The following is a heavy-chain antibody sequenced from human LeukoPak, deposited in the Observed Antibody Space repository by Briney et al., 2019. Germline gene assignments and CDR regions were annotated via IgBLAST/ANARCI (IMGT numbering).Heavy chain of an antibody. D-gene: IGHD6-13*01. CDR1: GGSISSYY. CDR2: IFYSGST. CDR3: ARRLGYSSSWGYYYYYMDV. Sequence: PSETLSLTCTVSGGSISSYYWSWIRQPPGKGLEWIGYIFYSGSTNYNPSLKSRVTISVDTSKNQFSLKLSSVTAADTAVYYCARRLGYSSSWGYYYYYMDVWGKGTTVTISS. V-gene: IGHV4-59*08. J-gene: IGHJ6*03.